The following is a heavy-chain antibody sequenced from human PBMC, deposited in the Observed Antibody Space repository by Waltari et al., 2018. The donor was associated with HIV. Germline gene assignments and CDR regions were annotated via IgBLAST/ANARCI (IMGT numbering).Heavy chain of an antibody. CDR2: ILGGGET. CDR3: VKDSGRAADVFDL. D-gene: IGHD3-10*01. CDR1: GFIFTDFA. V-gene: IGHV3-23*01. Sequence: QLLESGGGLVEPGGSLRLSCAASGFIFTDFAMDWVRQAPGKGRVWVLAILGGGETCYADSVKGRFTISRDNSKNTLYLQMNSLRADDAAVYYCVKDSGRAADVFDLWGQGTMVTVSS. J-gene: IGHJ3*01.